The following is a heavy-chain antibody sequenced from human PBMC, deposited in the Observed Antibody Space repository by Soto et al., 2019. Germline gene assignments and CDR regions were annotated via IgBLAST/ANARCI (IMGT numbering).Heavy chain of an antibody. J-gene: IGHJ4*02. CDR3: AKGGVWRIQLWSSPFDY. V-gene: IGHV3-23*01. D-gene: IGHD5-18*01. CDR1: GFTFSSYA. Sequence: EVQLLESGGGLVQPGGSLRLSCAASGFTFSSYAMSWVRQAPGKGLEWVSAISGSGGSTYYADSVKGRFTISRDNSKNTLYLQMNSLRAEDTAVYYCAKGGVWRIQLWSSPFDYWGEGTVVTFSS. CDR2: ISGSGGST.